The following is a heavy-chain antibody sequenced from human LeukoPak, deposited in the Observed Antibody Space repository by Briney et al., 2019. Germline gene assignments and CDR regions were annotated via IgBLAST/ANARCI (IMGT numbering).Heavy chain of an antibody. J-gene: IGHJ4*02. V-gene: IGHV3-48*03. D-gene: IGHD5-18*01. CDR1: GFTFSSYE. Sequence: PEGSLSLSCAASGFTFSSYEMNWVRQAPGKGLEWVSYISSSGNTMHYADSVKGRFTISRDNAKNSLYLQMNSMRAEDTAVYYSARGGRGIQLWYFDYWGQGTLVTVSS. CDR2: ISSSGNTM. CDR3: ARGGRGIQLWYFDY.